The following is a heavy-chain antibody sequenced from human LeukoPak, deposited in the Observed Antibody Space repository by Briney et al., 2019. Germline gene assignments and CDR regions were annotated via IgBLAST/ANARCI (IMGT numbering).Heavy chain of an antibody. Sequence: GESLRISCKGSAYSFTSYLISWVRQMPGKGLVWLGRIDPSDSYTNYSPPFQGHVTISADKSISTAYLQWSSLKASDTAMYYCARRRDCSSTSCPDDAFDIWGQGTMVTVSS. CDR2: IDPSDSYT. D-gene: IGHD2-2*01. CDR3: ARRRDCSSTSCPDDAFDI. CDR1: AYSFTSYL. J-gene: IGHJ3*02. V-gene: IGHV5-10-1*01.